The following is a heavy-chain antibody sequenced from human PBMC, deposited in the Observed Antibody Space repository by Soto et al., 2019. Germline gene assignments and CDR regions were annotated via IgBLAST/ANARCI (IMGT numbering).Heavy chain of an antibody. CDR3: ARESYYGSGATVVDY. J-gene: IGHJ4*02. V-gene: IGHV4-59*01. D-gene: IGHD3-10*01. CDR1: GGSISGYY. CDR2: IYYSGTT. Sequence: PSETLSLTCTVSGGSISGYYWSWIRQPPGKGLEWIGYIYYSGTTSYNPSLNSRVTMSVDTSKNQFSLKVNSVTAADTAVYYCARESYYGSGATVVDYWGQGTLVTVS.